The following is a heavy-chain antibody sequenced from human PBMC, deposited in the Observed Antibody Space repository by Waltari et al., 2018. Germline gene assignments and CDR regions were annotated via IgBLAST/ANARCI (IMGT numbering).Heavy chain of an antibody. CDR3: ARDYDYIWGSYRYFDY. V-gene: IGHV4-39*07. CDR1: GGSLSSSSYY. J-gene: IGHJ4*02. CDR2: IYYSGST. Sequence: QLQLQESGPGLVKPSETLSLTCTVSGGSLSSSSYYWGWIRPPPGKGLEWIGSIYYSGSTYYNPSLKSRVTISVDTSKNQFSLKLSSVTAADTAVYYCARDYDYIWGSYRYFDYWGQGTLVTVSS. D-gene: IGHD3-16*02.